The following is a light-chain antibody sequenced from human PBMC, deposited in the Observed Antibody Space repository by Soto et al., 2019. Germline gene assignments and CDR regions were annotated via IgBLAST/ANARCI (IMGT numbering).Light chain of an antibody. Sequence: EIVLTQSPATLSLSPGERATLSCRASQSVSSSYLAWYQQKPGQAPRLLIYGASSRATGIPDRFSGSGSGTDFTLTISRLEPEDSAVYYCQQYGSSPPTFGQGTKVDI. CDR1: QSVSSSY. CDR2: GAS. CDR3: QQYGSSPPT. J-gene: IGKJ1*01. V-gene: IGKV3-20*01.